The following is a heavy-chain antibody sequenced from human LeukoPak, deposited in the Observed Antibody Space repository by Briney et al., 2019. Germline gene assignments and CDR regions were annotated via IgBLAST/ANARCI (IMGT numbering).Heavy chain of an antibody. CDR2: ICSDGAYI. D-gene: IGHD3-16*01. J-gene: IGHJ4*02. V-gene: IGHV3-21*06. Sequence: GGSLRLSCAASGFTFSGYTMNWVRQAPGKGLEWVSCICSDGAYIYYADSVKGRFTISRDNAKNSLYLQMNSLRGEDTAVYYCARGGRRFWGQGTLVTVSS. CDR3: ARGGRRF. CDR1: GFTFSGYT.